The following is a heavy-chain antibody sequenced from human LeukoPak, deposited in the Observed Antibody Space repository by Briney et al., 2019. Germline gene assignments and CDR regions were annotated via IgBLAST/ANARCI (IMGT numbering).Heavy chain of an antibody. Sequence: GASVKVSCKASGYTFTGYYMHWVRQAPGQGLEWMGIINPSGGSTSYAQKFQGRVTMTSDTSARTVYMELSSLRSEDTAIYYCARIRDGYNDAYDIWGQGTVVTVPS. CDR1: GYTFTGYY. J-gene: IGHJ3*02. D-gene: IGHD5-24*01. CDR3: ARIRDGYNDAYDI. V-gene: IGHV1-46*01. CDR2: INPSGGST.